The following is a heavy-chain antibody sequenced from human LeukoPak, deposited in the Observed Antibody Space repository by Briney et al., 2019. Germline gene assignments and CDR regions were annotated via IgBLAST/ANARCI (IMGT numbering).Heavy chain of an antibody. CDR3: ASRHYDFGYY. CDR1: GLTFSSYP. CDR2: ISYDGSDK. J-gene: IGHJ4*02. D-gene: IGHD4-17*01. V-gene: IGHV3-30*04. Sequence: GGSLRLSCAASGLTFSSYPMHWVRQAPGKGLEWVAVISYDGSDKYYADSVKGRFTISRDNSKNTLYLQMNSLRAEDTAVYYCASRHYDFGYYWGQGTPVTVSS.